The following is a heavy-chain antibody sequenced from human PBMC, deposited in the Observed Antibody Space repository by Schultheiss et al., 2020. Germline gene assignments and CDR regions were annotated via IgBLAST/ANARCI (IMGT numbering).Heavy chain of an antibody. Sequence: GAVKVSCKASGYTFTGYYMHWVRQAPGQGLEWMGWINPNSGGTNYAQKFQGWVTMTRDTSISTAYMELSRLRSDDTAVYYCARDWYGSGSYAHWGQGTLVTVSS. CDR3: ARDWYGSGSYAH. CDR2: INPNSGGT. J-gene: IGHJ4*02. V-gene: IGHV1-2*04. CDR1: GYTFTGYY. D-gene: IGHD3-10*01.